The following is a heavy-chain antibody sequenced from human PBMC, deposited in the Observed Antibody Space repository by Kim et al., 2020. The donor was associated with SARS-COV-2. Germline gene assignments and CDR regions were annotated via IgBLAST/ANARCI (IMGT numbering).Heavy chain of an antibody. CDR3: ARHFALYGDLILGFDY. Sequence: GGSLRLSCAASGFTFSDYYMSWIRQAPGKGLEWVSYISSSGSTIYYADSVKGRFTISRDNAKNSLYLQMNSLRAEDTAVYYCARHFALYGDLILGFDYWGQGTLVTVSS. V-gene: IGHV3-11*01. J-gene: IGHJ4*02. CDR2: ISSSGSTI. D-gene: IGHD4-17*01. CDR1: GFTFSDYY.